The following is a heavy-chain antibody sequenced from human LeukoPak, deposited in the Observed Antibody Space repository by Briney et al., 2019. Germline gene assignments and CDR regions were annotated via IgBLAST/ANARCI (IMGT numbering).Heavy chain of an antibody. CDR2: INSDGSST. V-gene: IGHV3-74*01. D-gene: IGHD1-26*01. Sequence: GGSLRLSCAASGFTFSSYWMHWVRQAPGKGLVWVSRINSDGSSTSYADSVKGRFTISRDNAKNTLYLQMNSLRAEDTAVYYCARSPPFIVGATDGLSTFDYWGQGTLVTVSS. CDR3: ARSPPFIVGATDGLSTFDY. CDR1: GFTFSSYW. J-gene: IGHJ4*02.